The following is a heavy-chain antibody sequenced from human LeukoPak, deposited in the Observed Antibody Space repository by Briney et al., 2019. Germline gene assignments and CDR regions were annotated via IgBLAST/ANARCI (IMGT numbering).Heavy chain of an antibody. J-gene: IGHJ3*02. CDR2: IYYSGST. D-gene: IGHD4-17*01. CDR1: GDSISGYY. CDR3: ARDRQATTAYDAFDI. Sequence: PSETLSLTCTVSGDSISGYYWGWIRQPPGKGLEWIGYIYYSGSTKYNSSLKSRVTISVDTSKNQFSLKLSSVTAADTAVYYCARDRQATTAYDAFDIWGRGTMVTVSS. V-gene: IGHV4-59*01.